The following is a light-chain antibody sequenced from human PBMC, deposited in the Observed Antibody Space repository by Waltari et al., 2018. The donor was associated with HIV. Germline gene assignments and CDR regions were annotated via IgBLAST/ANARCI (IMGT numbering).Light chain of an antibody. CDR3: QSADSSNTYV. V-gene: IGLV3-25*03. CDR2: KDS. Sequence: SYELTQPPSVSVSPGQTARITCSGDALPKKYAYWYQQRPGQAPVFVIYKDSERPSGIPERFSGSSSGTTVTLTISGVQAEDEADYYCQSADSSNTYVFVTGTKVTVL. CDR1: ALPKKY. J-gene: IGLJ1*01.